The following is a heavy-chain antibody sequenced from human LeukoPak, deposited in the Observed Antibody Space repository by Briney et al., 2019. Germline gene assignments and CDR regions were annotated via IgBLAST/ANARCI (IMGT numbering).Heavy chain of an antibody. CDR1: GYSFTSYW. Sequence: GESLKISCKGSGYSFTSYWIGWVRQMPGKGLEWMGIIYPDDSDTRYSPSFQGQVTISADKSISTAFLQWSSLKASDTAIYFCARRTYFDTRHFDYWGQGTLVTVSS. D-gene: IGHD3-22*01. CDR3: ARRTYFDTRHFDY. J-gene: IGHJ4*02. V-gene: IGHV5-51*01. CDR2: IYPDDSDT.